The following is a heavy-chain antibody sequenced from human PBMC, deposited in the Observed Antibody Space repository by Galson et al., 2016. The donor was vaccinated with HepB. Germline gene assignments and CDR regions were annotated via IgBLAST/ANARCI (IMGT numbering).Heavy chain of an antibody. CDR2: IYWDDDK. CDR1: GFSLSTSGMA. Sequence: PALVKPTQTLTLTCDVSGFSLSTSGMAVAWIRQPPGKALEWFALIYWDDDKRYRPSLKSRITLTRDTYKNQGVLNMTNKDPADTATYYCAHYRSGWFSTGPDAFDTWGQGTMVTVSS. D-gene: IGHD6-19*01. J-gene: IGHJ3*02. CDR3: AHYRSGWFSTGPDAFDT. V-gene: IGHV2-5*02.